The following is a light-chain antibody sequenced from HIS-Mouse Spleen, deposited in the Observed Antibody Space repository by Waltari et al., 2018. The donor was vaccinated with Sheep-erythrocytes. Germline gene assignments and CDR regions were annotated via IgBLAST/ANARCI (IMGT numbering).Light chain of an antibody. Sequence: EIVLTQSPATLSLSPGERATLSCRASQSVSSYLAWYQQKPGQATRLLIYDASNRATGSRARFSCSGSGTGFTLTISSLEPEDFAVYYCQQRSNLPPLTFGGGTKVEIK. J-gene: IGKJ4*01. CDR1: QSVSSY. CDR3: QQRSNLPPLT. CDR2: DAS. V-gene: IGKV3-11*01.